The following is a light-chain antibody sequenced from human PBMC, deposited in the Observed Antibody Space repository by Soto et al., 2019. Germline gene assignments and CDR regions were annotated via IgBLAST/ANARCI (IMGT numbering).Light chain of an antibody. V-gene: IGLV1-47*01. CDR1: SSNIGSNY. CDR3: AAWDDSLSALYV. J-gene: IGLJ1*01. Sequence: QSALTQPPSASGTPGQRVTIPCSGSSSNIGSNYVYWYQQLPGTAPKLLIYRNNQRPSGVPDRFSGSKSGTSASLAISGLRSEDEADYYCAAWDDSLSALYVFGTGTKVTVL. CDR2: RNN.